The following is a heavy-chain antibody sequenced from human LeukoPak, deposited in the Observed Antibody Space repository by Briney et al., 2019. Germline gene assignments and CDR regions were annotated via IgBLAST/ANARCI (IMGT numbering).Heavy chain of an antibody. CDR1: GGSFSGYY. CDR2: INHSGRN. J-gene: IGHJ4*02. Sequence: PSETLSLTCAVYGGSFSGYYWSWIRQPPGKGLEWIGEINHSGRNNYNPPLKSRVTISVDTSKNQFSLKLSSVTAADTAVYYCARATGTKVPPGYWGQGTLVTVSS. D-gene: IGHD1-7*01. CDR3: ARATGTKVPPGY. V-gene: IGHV4-34*01.